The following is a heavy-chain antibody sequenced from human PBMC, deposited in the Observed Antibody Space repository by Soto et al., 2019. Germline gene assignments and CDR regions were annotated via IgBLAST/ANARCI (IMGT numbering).Heavy chain of an antibody. J-gene: IGHJ4*02. CDR3: ATEGAKTPWNFDY. D-gene: IGHD1-1*01. CDR1: GFTFGSCG. CDR2: VSPHGANT. Sequence: PGGSLRLSCVASGFTFGSCGMNWVRQAPGKGLEWVAGVSPHGANTYYADSVRGRFIISRDDSRNTVSLDMNSLRGDDSAVYYCATEGAKTPWNFDYWGQGTVVTVSS. V-gene: IGHV3-23*01.